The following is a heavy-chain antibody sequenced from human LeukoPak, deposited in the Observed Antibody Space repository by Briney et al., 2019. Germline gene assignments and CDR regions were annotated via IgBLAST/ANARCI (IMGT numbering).Heavy chain of an antibody. Sequence: GESLQISCKGSGYHFTSYWISWGRQLPGKGLEWMGRIDPSDSYTNYSPSFQGHVTISADKSISTAYLQWSSLKASDTAMYYCARLSISRQLVRYGMDVWGKGTTVTVSS. CDR2: IDPSDSYT. J-gene: IGHJ6*04. D-gene: IGHD6-13*01. V-gene: IGHV5-10-1*01. CDR3: ARLSISRQLVRYGMDV. CDR1: GYHFTSYW.